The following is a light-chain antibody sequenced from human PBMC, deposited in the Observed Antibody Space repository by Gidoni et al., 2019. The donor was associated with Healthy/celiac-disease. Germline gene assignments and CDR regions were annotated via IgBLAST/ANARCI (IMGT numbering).Light chain of an antibody. V-gene: IGKV1-39*01. CDR3: QQSYSTLSIT. J-gene: IGKJ5*01. Sequence: DIQMTQSPSSLSASVGDRITITCRASQSISKSLNWYQQKPGKAPKVLIYAASSLRSGVPSRFSGSGSGTDFTLTLTSLQPEDFATYYCQQSYSTLSITFGQGTRVEIK. CDR1: QSISKS. CDR2: AAS.